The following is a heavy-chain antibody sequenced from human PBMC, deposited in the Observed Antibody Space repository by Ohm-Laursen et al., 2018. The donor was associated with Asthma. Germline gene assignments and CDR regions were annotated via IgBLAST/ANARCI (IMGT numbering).Heavy chain of an antibody. Sequence: GSLRLSCAASGYTFSRYSIHWVRQIPGKGLEWVASISTASSFIYYADSVRGRFTTSRDNAKNSLYLQMNSLRAEDTAVYYCARDRLNYAGDSRTFDYWGQGTLVTVSS. CDR2: ISTASSFI. CDR3: ARDRLNYAGDSRTFDY. CDR1: GYTFSRYS. V-gene: IGHV3-21*01. J-gene: IGHJ4*02. D-gene: IGHD3-22*01.